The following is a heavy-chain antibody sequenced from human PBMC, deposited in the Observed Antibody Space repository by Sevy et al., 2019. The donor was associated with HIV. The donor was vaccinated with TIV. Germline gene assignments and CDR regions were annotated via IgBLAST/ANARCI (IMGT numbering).Heavy chain of an antibody. CDR2: IYHSGST. CDR1: GGSISSGGYS. CDR3: ARVIGYCSGGSCYPKLNWFDP. D-gene: IGHD2-15*01. V-gene: IGHV4-30-2*01. Sequence: SETLSLTCAVSGGSISSGGYSWSWIRQPPGKGLEWIGYIYHSGSTYYNPSLKSRVTISVDRSKNQFSLKLSSVTAAETAVYYCARVIGYCSGGSCYPKLNWFDPWGQGTLVTVSS. J-gene: IGHJ5*02.